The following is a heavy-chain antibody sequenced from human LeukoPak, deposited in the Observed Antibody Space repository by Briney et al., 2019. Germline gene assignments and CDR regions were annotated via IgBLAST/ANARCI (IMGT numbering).Heavy chain of an antibody. D-gene: IGHD3-10*01. J-gene: IGHJ2*01. Sequence: PSETLSLTCTVSGGSISSSSYYWGWIRQPPGKGLEWIANIYYNGNTYYNPSLKSRVTISVDTSKNQFSLKVNSVTAADTAVYYCARRPPGWYFDLWGRGTLVTVSS. CDR2: IYYNGNT. CDR3: ARRPPGWYFDL. CDR1: GGSISSSSYY. V-gene: IGHV4-39*07.